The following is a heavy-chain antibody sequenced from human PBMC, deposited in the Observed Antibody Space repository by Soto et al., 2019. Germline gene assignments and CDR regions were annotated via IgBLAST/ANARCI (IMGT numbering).Heavy chain of an antibody. D-gene: IGHD4-17*01. Sequence: EVELVESGGDLDQPGGSLRLSCVASGFTFSNYWMAWVRQAPGKGLEWVANIKQDEGEKYYVDSVKGRFTISRDNAKNSLYLQMHSLRAEDTAMYYCARDGHTVSTVYYYYHLDVWGKGTTVTVSS. CDR1: GFTFSNYW. J-gene: IGHJ6*03. CDR2: IKQDEGEK. CDR3: ARDGHTVSTVYYYYHLDV. V-gene: IGHV3-7*01.